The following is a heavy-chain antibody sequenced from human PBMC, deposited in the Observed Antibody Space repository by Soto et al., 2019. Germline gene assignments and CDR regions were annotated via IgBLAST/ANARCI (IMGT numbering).Heavy chain of an antibody. CDR1: GFTFNSYW. CDR3: ARGGSGAFYLDS. Sequence: GGSLRLSCAASGFTFNSYWIHWVRQAPGEGLVWVSRINGDGSTTNYADSVKGRFASSRDNAKNTLYLQMNSLRAEDTAVYYCARGGSGAFYLDSWGQRTLVTVSS. J-gene: IGHJ4*02. D-gene: IGHD3-10*01. CDR2: INGDGSTT. V-gene: IGHV3-74*01.